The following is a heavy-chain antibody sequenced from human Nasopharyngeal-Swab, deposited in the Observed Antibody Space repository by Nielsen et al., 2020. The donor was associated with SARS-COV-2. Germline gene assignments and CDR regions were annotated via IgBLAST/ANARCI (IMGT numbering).Heavy chain of an antibody. CDR2: ISSDGSNK. CDR1: GFTFSSYG. Sequence: GESLNISCAASGFTFSSYGMHWVRQAPGKGLEWVAVISSDGSNKYYADSVKGRFTISRDNSKNTLYLQMNSLRAEDTAVYYCAKGHGGYYDAFDIWGQGTMVTVSS. CDR3: AKGHGGYYDAFDI. J-gene: IGHJ3*02. V-gene: IGHV3-30*18. D-gene: IGHD3-22*01.